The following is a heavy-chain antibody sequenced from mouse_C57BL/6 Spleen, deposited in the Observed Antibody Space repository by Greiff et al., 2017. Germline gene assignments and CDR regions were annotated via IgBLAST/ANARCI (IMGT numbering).Heavy chain of an antibody. CDR3: AREDTTVVAREGYFDY. Sequence: EVKLMESGPGLVKPSQSLSLTCSVTGYSITSGSYWNWIRQFPGNKLEWMGYISYDGSNNYNPSLKNRISITPDTSKNQFFLKLNSMTTEDTATYYCAREDTTVVAREGYFDYWGQGTTLTVSS. V-gene: IGHV3-6*01. J-gene: IGHJ2*01. CDR1: GYSITSGSY. D-gene: IGHD1-1*01. CDR2: ISYDGSN.